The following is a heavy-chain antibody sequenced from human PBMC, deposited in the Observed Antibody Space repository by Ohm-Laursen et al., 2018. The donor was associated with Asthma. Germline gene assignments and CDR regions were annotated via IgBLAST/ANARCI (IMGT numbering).Heavy chain of an antibody. Sequence: GTLSLTCTVSGGSISSSSYYWGWIRQPPGKGLEWIGSIYYSGSTYYNPSLKSRVTISVDTSKNQFSLKLSSVTAADTAVYYCARDHGIVGADGAFDIWGQGTMVTVSS. CDR3: ARDHGIVGADGAFDI. V-gene: IGHV4-39*07. CDR1: GGSISSSSYY. J-gene: IGHJ3*02. D-gene: IGHD1-26*01. CDR2: IYYSGST.